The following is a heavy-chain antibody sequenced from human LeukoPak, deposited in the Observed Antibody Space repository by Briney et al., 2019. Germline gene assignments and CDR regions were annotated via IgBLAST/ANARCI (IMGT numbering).Heavy chain of an antibody. J-gene: IGHJ4*02. CDR2: IKTDGSTT. Sequence: QPGGSLRLSCAASGFTFSTYWMHWVRPVPGKGLLWVSRIKTDGSTTNYADSVKGRFTIFRDNAKNTLSLQMDSLRAEDTAVYYCVREGWEYWGQGTLVTVSS. CDR3: VREGWEY. V-gene: IGHV3-74*01. D-gene: IGHD1-26*01. CDR1: GFTFSTYW.